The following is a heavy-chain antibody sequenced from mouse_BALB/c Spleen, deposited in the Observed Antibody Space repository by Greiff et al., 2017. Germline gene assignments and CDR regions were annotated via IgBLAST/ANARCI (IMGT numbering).Heavy chain of an antibody. Sequence: EVMLVESGGGLVKPGGSLKISCAASGFTFSSYAMSWVRQTPEKRLEWVASISSGGSTSYPDSVKGRFTISRDNARNILYLQMSSLRSEDTAMYYCARSLVRHCYAMDYWGQGTSVTVSS. D-gene: IGHD1-2*01. J-gene: IGHJ4*01. CDR3: ARSLVRHCYAMDY. CDR2: ISSGGST. CDR1: GFTFSSYA. V-gene: IGHV5-6-5*01.